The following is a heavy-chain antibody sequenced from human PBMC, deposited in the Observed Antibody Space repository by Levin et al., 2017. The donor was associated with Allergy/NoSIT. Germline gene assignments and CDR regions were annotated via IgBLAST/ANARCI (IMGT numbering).Heavy chain of an antibody. Sequence: RTSETLSLTCTVSGGSISSGGYSWSRLRQPPGKGPEWIGYIYHSGSTYYNPSLKSRVSMSVDRSKNQFSLKVTSVTAADTAMYYCARGGRLGESSYDYWGQGALVTVSS. J-gene: IGHJ4*02. CDR1: GGSISSGGYS. CDR2: IYHSGST. CDR3: ARGGRLGESSYDY. V-gene: IGHV4-30-2*01. D-gene: IGHD3-16*02.